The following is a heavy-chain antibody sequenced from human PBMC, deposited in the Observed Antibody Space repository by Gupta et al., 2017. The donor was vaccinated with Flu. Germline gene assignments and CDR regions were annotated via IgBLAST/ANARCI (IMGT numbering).Heavy chain of an antibody. CDR3: ARGTGGYYLADY. D-gene: IGHD3-22*01. V-gene: IGHV3-21*01. Sequence: VRQAPGKGLEWVSSISSSSSYIYYADSVKGRFTISRDNAENSLYLQMNSLRAEDTAVYYCARGTGGYYLADYWGQGTLVTVSS. J-gene: IGHJ4*02. CDR2: ISSSSSYI.